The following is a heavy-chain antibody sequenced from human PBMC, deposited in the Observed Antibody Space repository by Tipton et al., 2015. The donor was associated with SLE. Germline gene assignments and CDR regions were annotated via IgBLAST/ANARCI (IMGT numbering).Heavy chain of an antibody. CDR3: ARASYYYDSSGYYLIDY. Sequence: TLSLTCAVYGGSSSGYYWSWIRQPPGKGLEWIGEINHSGSTNYNPSLKSRVTISVDTSKNQFSLKLSSVTAADTAVYYCARASYYYDSSGYYLIDYWGQGTLVTVSS. CDR2: INHSGST. J-gene: IGHJ4*02. V-gene: IGHV4-34*01. D-gene: IGHD3-22*01. CDR1: GGSSSGYY.